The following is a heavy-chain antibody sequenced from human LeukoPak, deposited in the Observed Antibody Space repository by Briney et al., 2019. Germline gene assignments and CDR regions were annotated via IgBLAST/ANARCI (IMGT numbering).Heavy chain of an antibody. CDR1: GGSISSYY. CDR3: ARGGYYDSSGYYPGYYFDS. D-gene: IGHD3-22*01. J-gene: IGHJ4*02. V-gene: IGHV4-59*01. CDR2: IYYSGSA. Sequence: SETLSLTCTVSGGSISSYYWSWIRQPPGKGLEWIGYIYYSGSANYNPSLKSRVTISIDTSKNQFSLKLSSVTAADTALYYCARGGYYDSSGYYPGYYFDSWGQGTLVTVSS.